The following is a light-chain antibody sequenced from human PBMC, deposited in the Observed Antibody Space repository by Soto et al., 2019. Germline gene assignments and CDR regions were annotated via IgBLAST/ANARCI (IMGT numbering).Light chain of an antibody. Sequence: QSALAQPASVSGSPGQSITISCAGTSGEVGRYNHVAWYQQHPGKAPKLMIYEVTKRPSGVSNRSSGSKSGNTASLNISGLQAEDEADYYCISYTGSSTPYVFGTGTKVTVL. V-gene: IGLV2-14*01. J-gene: IGLJ1*01. CDR2: EVT. CDR3: ISYTGSSTPYV. CDR1: SGEVGRYNH.